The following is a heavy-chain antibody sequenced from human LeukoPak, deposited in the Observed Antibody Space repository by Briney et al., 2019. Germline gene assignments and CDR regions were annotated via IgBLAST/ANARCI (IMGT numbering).Heavy chain of an antibody. CDR3: ARDQVAYYYDSSGPQIGMDV. Sequence: SETLSLTCTVSGGSISSGGYYWSWIRQHPGKGLEWIGNIYYSGSTYYNPSLKSRVTISVDTSKNQFSLMLSSVTAADTAVYYCARDQVAYYYDSSGPQIGMDVWGQGTTVTVSS. D-gene: IGHD3-22*01. V-gene: IGHV4-31*03. CDR1: GGSISSGGYY. J-gene: IGHJ6*02. CDR2: IYYSGST.